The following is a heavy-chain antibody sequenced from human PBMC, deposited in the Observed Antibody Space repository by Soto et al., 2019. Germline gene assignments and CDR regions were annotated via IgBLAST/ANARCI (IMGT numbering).Heavy chain of an antibody. CDR1: EYTCTAYY. CDR2: INPNSGGT. CDR3: ARGYVGATAEYFQH. Sequence: XSVTGSFIAAEYTCTAYYMPLVRHAPGQGLEWMGWINPNSGGTNYAQKFQGRVTMTRDTSISTAYMELSRLRHDDTVVYYCARGYVGATAEYFQHWGQGTLVTVSS. D-gene: IGHD1-26*01. V-gene: IGHV1-2*02. J-gene: IGHJ1*01.